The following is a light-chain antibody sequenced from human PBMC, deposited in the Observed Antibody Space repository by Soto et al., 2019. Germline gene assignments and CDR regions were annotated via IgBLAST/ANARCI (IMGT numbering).Light chain of an antibody. V-gene: IGLV3-21*02. CDR1: NIGSKS. CDR2: DDR. CDR3: QFWDSGSDQMGV. J-gene: IGLJ3*02. Sequence: SYELTQPPSVSVAPGQTARIICGGNNIGSKSVHWYLQKPGQAPVLVVYDDRDRPSGIPERFSGSNSGNTATLTISRVEAGDEADYYCQFWDSGSDQMGVFGGGTKVTVL.